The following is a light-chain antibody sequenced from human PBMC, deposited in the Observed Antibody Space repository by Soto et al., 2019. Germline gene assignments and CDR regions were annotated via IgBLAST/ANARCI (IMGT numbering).Light chain of an antibody. CDR1: SSDVGGYNY. V-gene: IGLV2-14*01. CDR2: DVS. Sequence: QSVLTQPASVSGSPGQSITISCTGTSSDVGGYNYVSWYQQHPGKDPKLMIYDVSNRPSGVSNRFSGSKSGNTASLTISGLQAEDEADYYCSSYTRSSTQVFGGGTKLTVL. CDR3: SSYTRSSTQV. J-gene: IGLJ2*01.